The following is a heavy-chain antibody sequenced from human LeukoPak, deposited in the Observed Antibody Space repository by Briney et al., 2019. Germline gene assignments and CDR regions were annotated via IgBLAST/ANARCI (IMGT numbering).Heavy chain of an antibody. V-gene: IGHV3-21*01. CDR1: GFTFSSYS. Sequence: GGSLRLSCAASGFTFSSYSMNWVRQAPGKGLEWVSSISSSSSYIYYADSVKGRFTISRDNSKNTLYLQMNSLRAEDTAVYYCARDLGYDFWSGYPRDYFDYWGQGTLVTVSS. CDR3: ARDLGYDFWSGYPRDYFDY. D-gene: IGHD3-3*01. CDR2: ISSSSSYI. J-gene: IGHJ4*02.